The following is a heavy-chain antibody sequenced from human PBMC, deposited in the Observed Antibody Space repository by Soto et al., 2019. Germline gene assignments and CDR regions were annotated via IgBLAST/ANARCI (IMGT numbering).Heavy chain of an antibody. D-gene: IGHD3-22*01. J-gene: IGHJ4*02. Sequence: PSETLSLTCTVSGGSISSYYWSWIRQPPGKGLEWIGYIYYSGSTNYNPSLKSRVTISVDTSKNQFSLKLSSVTAADTAVYYCARVVYYDSSGTFDYWGQGTLVTVPS. CDR1: GGSISSYY. V-gene: IGHV4-59*08. CDR3: ARVVYYDSSGTFDY. CDR2: IYYSGST.